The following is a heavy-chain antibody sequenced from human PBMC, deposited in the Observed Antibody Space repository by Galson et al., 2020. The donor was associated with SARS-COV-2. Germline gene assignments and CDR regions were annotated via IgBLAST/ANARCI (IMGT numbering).Heavy chain of an antibody. Sequence: LTCAASGYSFSDYYMSWIRQAPGKGLEWVSYISSSGTYTNYADSVKGRFTISRDNAKKSQYLQMNSLRVEDTAVYYCARNGRDCSGGICYGAEYFQHWGQGTLVIVSS. J-gene: IGHJ1*01. V-gene: IGHV3-11*06. CDR2: ISSSGTYT. D-gene: IGHD2-15*01. CDR1: GYSFSDYY. CDR3: ARNGRDCSGGICYGAEYFQH.